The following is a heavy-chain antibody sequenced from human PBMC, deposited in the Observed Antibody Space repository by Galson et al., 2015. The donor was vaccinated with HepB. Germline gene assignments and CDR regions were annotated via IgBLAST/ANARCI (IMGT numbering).Heavy chain of an antibody. J-gene: IGHJ6*02. CDR1: GYTFTSYA. CDR2: INAGNGNT. CDR3: ARGWRGDTAMASSRGDYYYGMDV. Sequence: SVKVSCKASGYTFTSYAMHWVRQAPGQRLEWMGWINAGNGNTKYSQKFQGRVTITGDTSASTAYMELSSLRSEDTAVYYCARGWRGDTAMASSRGDYYYGMDVWGQGTTVTVSS. D-gene: IGHD5-18*01. V-gene: IGHV1-3*01.